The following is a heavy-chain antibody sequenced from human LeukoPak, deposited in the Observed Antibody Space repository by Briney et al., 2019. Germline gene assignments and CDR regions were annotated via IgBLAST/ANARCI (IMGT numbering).Heavy chain of an antibody. J-gene: IGHJ4*02. CDR1: GFPFSSYS. V-gene: IGHV3-48*01. CDR3: ARDCEGFWSGQQGDDY. CDR2: ISSSSSTI. Sequence: GGPLSLSGAASGFPFSSYSLNWFRRAPGKGRKGFSYISSSSSTIYYADSVKGRFTISRDNAKNSLYLQMNSLRAEDTAVYYCARDCEGFWSGQQGDDYWGQGTLVTVSS. D-gene: IGHD3-3*01.